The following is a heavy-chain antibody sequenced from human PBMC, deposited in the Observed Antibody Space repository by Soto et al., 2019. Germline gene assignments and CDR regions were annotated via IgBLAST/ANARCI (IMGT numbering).Heavy chain of an antibody. J-gene: IGHJ4*02. CDR1: GFTFSSYA. V-gene: IGHV3-23*01. Sequence: GGSLRLSCAASGFTFSSYAMSWVRQAPGKGLELVSAISGSGGSTYYADSVKGRFTISRDNSKNTLYLQMNSLRAEDTAVYYCASVQLLSNRFDYWRQGTLVTVSS. CDR3: ASVQLLSNRFDY. CDR2: ISGSGGST. D-gene: IGHD2-2*01.